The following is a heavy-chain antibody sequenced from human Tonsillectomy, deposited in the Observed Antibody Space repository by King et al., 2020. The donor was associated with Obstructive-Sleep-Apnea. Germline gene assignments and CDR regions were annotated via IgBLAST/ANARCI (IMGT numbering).Heavy chain of an antibody. V-gene: IGHV1-8*01. D-gene: IGHD6-13*01. CDR3: AGSSSWFYYGMDV. Sequence: VQLVESGAEVKKPGASVKVSCKASGDTFTRYDINWVRQATGQGLELMGWMNPNSGDTGYAQKFQGRVTMIRDTSISTVYMELSSLKSDDTAVYYCAGSSSWFYYGMDVWGQGTTVTVSS. J-gene: IGHJ6*01. CDR1: GDTFTRYD. CDR2: MNPNSGDT.